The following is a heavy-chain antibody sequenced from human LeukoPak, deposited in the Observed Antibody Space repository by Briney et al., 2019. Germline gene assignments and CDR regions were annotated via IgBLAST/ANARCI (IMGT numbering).Heavy chain of an antibody. CDR1: GFTFDDYG. CDR3: AREDYDFWSGYRPNQSFDY. V-gene: IGHV3-21*01. J-gene: IGHJ4*02. Sequence: GGSLRLSCAASGFTFDDYGMSWVRQAPGKGLEWVSSISSSSSYIYYADSVKGRFTISRDNAKNSLYLQMNSLRAEDTAVYYCAREDYDFWSGYRPNQSFDYWGQGTLVTVSS. CDR2: ISSSSSYI. D-gene: IGHD3-3*01.